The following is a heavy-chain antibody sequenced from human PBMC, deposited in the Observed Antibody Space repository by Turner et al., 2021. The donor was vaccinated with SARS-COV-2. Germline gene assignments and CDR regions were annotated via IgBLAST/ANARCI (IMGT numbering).Heavy chain of an antibody. D-gene: IGHD3-3*01. CDR2: FDPEDVET. CDR3: ATVFAIFGVVHLDY. J-gene: IGHJ4*02. Sequence: QVQLVQTGAELKKPGASVTVSCKVSGYTLIELSMHWVRQAPGKGLEWMGGFDPEDVETIYAQKFQGRVTMTEDTSTDTAYMELSSLRSEDTAVYYCATVFAIFGVVHLDYWGQGTLVTVSS. CDR1: GYTLIELS. V-gene: IGHV1-24*01.